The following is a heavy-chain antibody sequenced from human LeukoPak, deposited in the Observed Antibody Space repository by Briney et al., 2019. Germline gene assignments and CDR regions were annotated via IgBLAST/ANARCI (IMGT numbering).Heavy chain of an antibody. CDR1: GFTVSSNY. CDR3: ATDGYSGYRQYGMDV. V-gene: IGHV3-66*01. J-gene: IGHJ6*02. CDR2: IYSGGST. D-gene: IGHD5-12*01. Sequence: GSLRLSCAASGFTVSSNYMSWVRQAPGKGLEWVSVIYSGGSTYYADSVKGRFTISRDNSKNTLYLQMNSLRAEDTAVYYCATDGYSGYRQYGMDVWGQGTTVTVSS.